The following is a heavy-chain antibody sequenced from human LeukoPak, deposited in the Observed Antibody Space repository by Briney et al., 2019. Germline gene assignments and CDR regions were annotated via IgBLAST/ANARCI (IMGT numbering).Heavy chain of an antibody. CDR1: GGSFSGYY. CDR2: INHSGST. Sequence: SETLSLTCAVYGGSFSGYYWSWIRQPPGKGLEWIGEINHSGSTNYNPSLKSRVTISVDTSKNQFSLKLSSVTAADTAVYYCAIRDGYNFVYDYWGQGTLVTVSS. V-gene: IGHV4-34*01. J-gene: IGHJ4*02. D-gene: IGHD5-24*01. CDR3: AIRDGYNFVYDY.